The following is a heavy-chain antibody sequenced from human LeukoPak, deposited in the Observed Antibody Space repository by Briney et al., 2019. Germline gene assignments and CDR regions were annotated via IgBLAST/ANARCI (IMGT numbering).Heavy chain of an antibody. CDR3: ARDQGSYIAAAGHGFQH. V-gene: IGHV3-30-3*01. Sequence: PGRSLRLSCAASGFTFSSYAMHWVRQAPGKGLEWVAVISYDGSNKYYADSVKGRFTISRDNSKNTLYLQMNSPRAEDTAVYYCARDQGSYIAAAGHGFQHWGQGTLVTVSS. CDR1: GFTFSSYA. J-gene: IGHJ1*01. D-gene: IGHD6-13*01. CDR2: ISYDGSNK.